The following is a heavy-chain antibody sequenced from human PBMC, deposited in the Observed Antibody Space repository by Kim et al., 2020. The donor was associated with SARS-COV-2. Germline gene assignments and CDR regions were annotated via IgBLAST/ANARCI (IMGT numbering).Heavy chain of an antibody. V-gene: IGHV6-1*01. Sequence: YAVSVKRRITIHPDTSKNQFSLQLNSVTPEDTAVYYCARDLVIVAAGFDYWGQGTLVTVSS. J-gene: IGHJ4*02. D-gene: IGHD6-13*01. CDR3: ARDLVIVAAGFDY.